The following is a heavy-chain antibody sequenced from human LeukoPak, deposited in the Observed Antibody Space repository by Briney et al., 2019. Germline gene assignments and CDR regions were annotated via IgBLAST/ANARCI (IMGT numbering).Heavy chain of an antibody. J-gene: IGHJ4*02. D-gene: IGHD2-2*01. CDR2: ISGSGGST. V-gene: IGHV3-23*01. CDR3: AKGLGYCSSTSCQTASAFDY. Sequence: PGGSLRLSCAASGFTFSSYAMSWVRQAPGKGLEWVSAISGSGGSTYYADSAKGRFTISRDNSKNTLYLQMNSLRAEDTAVYYCAKGLGYCSSTSCQTASAFDYWGQGTLVTVSS. CDR1: GFTFSSYA.